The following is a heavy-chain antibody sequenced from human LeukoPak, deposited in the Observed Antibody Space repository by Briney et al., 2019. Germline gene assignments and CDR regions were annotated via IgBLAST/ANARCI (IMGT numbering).Heavy chain of an antibody. CDR2: IIPILGIA. D-gene: IGHD2-15*01. V-gene: IGHV1-69*04. CDR1: GGTFSSYA. CDR3: ARDIVVVVAATALSHSFDY. J-gene: IGHJ4*02. Sequence: SVKVSCKASGGTFSSYAISWVRQAPGQGLEWMGRIIPILGIANYAQKFQGRVTITADRSTSTAYMELSSLRSEDTAVYYCARDIVVVVAATALSHSFDYWGQGTLVTVSS.